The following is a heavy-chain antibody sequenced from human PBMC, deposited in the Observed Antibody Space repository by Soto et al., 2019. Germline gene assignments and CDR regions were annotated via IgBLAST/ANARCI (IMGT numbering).Heavy chain of an antibody. CDR1: GFTFSSYA. V-gene: IGHV3-23*01. CDR2: ISGSGGST. Sequence: GSLRLSCAASGFTFSSYAMSWVRQAPGKGLEWVSAISGSGGSTYYADSVKGRFTISRDNSKNTLYLQMNSLRAEDTAVYYCAKGGSGYCSGGSCYAFDIWGQGTMVTVSS. D-gene: IGHD2-15*01. CDR3: AKGGSGYCSGGSCYAFDI. J-gene: IGHJ3*02.